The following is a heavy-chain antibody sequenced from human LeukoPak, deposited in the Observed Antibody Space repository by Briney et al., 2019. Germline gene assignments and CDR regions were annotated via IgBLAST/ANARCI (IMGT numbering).Heavy chain of an antibody. CDR1: GGSISGYY. CDR2: MYYSGNT. Sequence: PSETLSLTCTVSGGSISGYYWSWIRQPPGMPLEWIGYMYYSGNTNYNPSLKSRVIISADTSKSQFSLKLRFVTAADTAVYYCARAGYDFWSGYRGPDYFDSWGQGTLVTVSS. D-gene: IGHD3-3*01. CDR3: ARAGYDFWSGYRGPDYFDS. J-gene: IGHJ4*02. V-gene: IGHV4-59*01.